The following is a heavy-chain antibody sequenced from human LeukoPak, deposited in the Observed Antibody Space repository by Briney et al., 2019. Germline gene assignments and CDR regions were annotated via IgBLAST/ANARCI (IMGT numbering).Heavy chain of an antibody. V-gene: IGHV1-8*03. Sequence: ASVKVPCKASGYTFTSYDINWVRQATGQGLEWMGWMNPNSGNTGYAQKFQGRVTITRNTSISTAYMELSSLRSEDTAVYYCARGSIWGARLIIAANAFDIWGQGTMVTVSS. J-gene: IGHJ3*02. CDR3: ARGSIWGARLIIAANAFDI. CDR2: MNPNSGNT. D-gene: IGHD6-25*01. CDR1: GYTFTSYD.